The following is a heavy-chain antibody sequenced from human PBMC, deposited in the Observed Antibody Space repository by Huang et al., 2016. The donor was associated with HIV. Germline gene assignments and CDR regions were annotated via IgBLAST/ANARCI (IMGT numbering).Heavy chain of an antibody. D-gene: IGHD6-19*01. Sequence: QVRLQESGPGLVKPSETLSLSCTVSADSVSSHYWGWIRHPPGKGLEWIGTVYDRGTTKYNPRLKMRITISVDTSKNGFSLNSTSVSAADTAMYFCVRDQGRLAVGGIDNWFDPWGQGALVTISS. CDR1: ADSVSSHY. CDR3: VRDQGRLAVGGIDNWFDP. CDR2: VYDRGTT. V-gene: IGHV4-59*02. J-gene: IGHJ5*02.